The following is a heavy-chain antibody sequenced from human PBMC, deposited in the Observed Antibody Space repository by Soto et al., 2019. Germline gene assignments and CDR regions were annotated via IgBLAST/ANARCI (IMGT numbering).Heavy chain of an antibody. Sequence: AASVKVSCKASGYTFSDYYIHWVRQAPGQGLEWMGWINPNSGGTKYAPKFQGGVTMTRNTSITTAYMELSRLRSGDTAVYYCAREPATAKPEGVDFWGQGTLVT. CDR2: INPNSGGT. CDR3: AREPATAKPEGVDF. CDR1: GYTFSDYY. V-gene: IGHV1-2*02. J-gene: IGHJ4*02. D-gene: IGHD1-1*01.